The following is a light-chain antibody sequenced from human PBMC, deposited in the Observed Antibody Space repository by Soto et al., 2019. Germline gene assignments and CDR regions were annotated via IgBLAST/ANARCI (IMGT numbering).Light chain of an antibody. J-gene: IGLJ1*01. V-gene: IGLV2-14*01. CDR3: SSNTSSTTV. CDR1: SSDVGGYNY. CDR2: DVS. Sequence: QSALTQPASVSGSPGQSITISCTGTSSDVGGYNYVSWYQQHPGKAPKLMIYDVSNRPSGVSNRFSGSKSGNTASLTISGLQAEDEADYYCSSNTSSTTVFGTGTKLTVL.